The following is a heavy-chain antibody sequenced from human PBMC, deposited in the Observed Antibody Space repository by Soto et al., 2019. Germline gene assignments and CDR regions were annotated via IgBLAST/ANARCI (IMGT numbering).Heavy chain of an antibody. CDR1: GYTFTGYY. D-gene: IGHD3-16*01. V-gene: IGHV1-2*02. CDR3: ARVLSTYYNYYGMEV. CDR2: INPNSGGT. Sequence: ASVKVSCKASGYTFTGYYMHWVRQAPGQGLEGMGWINPNSGGTHYAQKFQGRVTMTRDTAISTAYMELSRLRSDDTAVYYCARVLSTYYNYYGMEVWGQGTTVTFSS. J-gene: IGHJ6*02.